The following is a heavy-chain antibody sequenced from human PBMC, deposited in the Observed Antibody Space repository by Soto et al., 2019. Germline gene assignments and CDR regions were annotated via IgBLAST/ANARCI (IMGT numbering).Heavy chain of an antibody. D-gene: IGHD3-22*01. Sequence: LSLTCTVSGFTFGSYEMNWVRQAPGKGLEWVSNIRSSGRSINYADSVKGRFTISRDNAKNSLYLQMDSLRAEDTAVYYCTRVRDSNDYWGQGTLVTVSS. J-gene: IGHJ4*02. CDR2: IRSSGRSI. CDR3: TRVRDSNDY. V-gene: IGHV3-48*03. CDR1: GFTFGSYE.